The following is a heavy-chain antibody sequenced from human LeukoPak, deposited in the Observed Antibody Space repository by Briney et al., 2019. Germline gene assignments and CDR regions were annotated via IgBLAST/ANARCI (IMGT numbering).Heavy chain of an antibody. CDR3: ARAKYAFDI. Sequence: SETLSLTCTVSGGSISSYYWSWIRQPPGKGLEWIGYIYYSGSTNYNPSLKSRVTISVDTSKNQFSLKLSSVTAADTAVYYCARAKYAFDIWGQGTTVTVSS. J-gene: IGHJ3*02. V-gene: IGHV4-59*01. CDR1: GGSISSYY. CDR2: IYYSGST.